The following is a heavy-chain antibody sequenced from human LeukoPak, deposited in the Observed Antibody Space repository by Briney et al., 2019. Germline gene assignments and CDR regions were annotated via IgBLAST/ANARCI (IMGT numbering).Heavy chain of an antibody. CDR2: ISYDGSNK. D-gene: IGHD2-15*01. Sequence: GGSLRLSCAASGFTFSSYAMHWVRQAPGKGLEWVAVISYDGSNKYYADSVKGRFTISRDNSKNTLYLQMNSLRAEDTAVYYCARDRSIVVVVAATPDYWSQGTLVTVSS. J-gene: IGHJ4*02. CDR1: GFTFSSYA. V-gene: IGHV3-30*04. CDR3: ARDRSIVVVVAATPDY.